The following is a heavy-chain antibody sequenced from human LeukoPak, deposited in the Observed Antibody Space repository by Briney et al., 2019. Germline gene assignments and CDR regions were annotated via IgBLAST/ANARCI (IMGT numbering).Heavy chain of an antibody. D-gene: IGHD4-17*01. V-gene: IGHV3-30*02. Sequence: GGSLRLSCAASGFTFSSYGMHWVRQAPGKGLEWVAFIRYDGSNKYYADSVKGRFTISRDNSKNTLYLQMNSLRAEDTAVYYCARAYRDSSWDYGDWGIDYWGQGTLVTVSS. J-gene: IGHJ4*02. CDR1: GFTFSSYG. CDR2: IRYDGSNK. CDR3: ARAYRDSSWDYGDWGIDY.